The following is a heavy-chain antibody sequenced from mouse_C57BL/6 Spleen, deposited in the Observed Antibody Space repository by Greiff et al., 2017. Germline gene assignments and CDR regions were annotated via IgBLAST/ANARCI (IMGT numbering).Heavy chain of an antibody. CDR2: INPSNGGT. Sequence: LVESGTELVKPGASVKLSCKASGYTFTSYWMHWVKQRPGQGLEWIGNINPSNGGTNYNEKFKSKATLTVDKSSSTAYMQLSSLTSEDSAVYYCARGLRLYFDYWGQGTTLTVSS. J-gene: IGHJ2*01. CDR3: ARGLRLYFDY. D-gene: IGHD2-2*01. CDR1: GYTFTSYW. V-gene: IGHV1-53*01.